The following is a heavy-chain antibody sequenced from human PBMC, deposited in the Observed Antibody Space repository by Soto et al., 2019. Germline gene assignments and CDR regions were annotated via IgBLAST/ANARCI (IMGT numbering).Heavy chain of an antibody. CDR2: VGGNGLDT. Sequence: EVQLLESGGGLVQPGGSLRLSCAASGFIFSNSAMNWVRQAPGKGLEWGSAVGGNGLDTCYADSVKGRFTISRDNSKNTLYLQMNGLRAEDTAVYYCAGRTGYPFDYWGHGTLVTVSS. CDR1: GFIFSNSA. D-gene: IGHD3-9*01. V-gene: IGHV3-23*01. CDR3: AGRTGYPFDY. J-gene: IGHJ4*01.